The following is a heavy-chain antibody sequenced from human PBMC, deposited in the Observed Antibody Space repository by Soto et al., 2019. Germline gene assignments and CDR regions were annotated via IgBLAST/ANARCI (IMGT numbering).Heavy chain of an antibody. CDR3: ARVDKLRYFDWLLGGWFDP. CDR1: GCSISSGGYY. J-gene: IGHJ5*02. D-gene: IGHD3-9*01. Sequence: SETLSLTCTVSGCSISSGGYYWIWIRHHPGKGLEWIGYIYYSGSTYYNPSLKSRVTISVDTSKNQFSLKLSSVTAADTAVYYCARVDKLRYFDWLLGGWFDPWGQGTLVTVSS. CDR2: IYYSGST. V-gene: IGHV4-31*03.